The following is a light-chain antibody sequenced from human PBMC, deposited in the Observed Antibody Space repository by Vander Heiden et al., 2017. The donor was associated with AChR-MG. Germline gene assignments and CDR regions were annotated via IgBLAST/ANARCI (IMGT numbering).Light chain of an antibody. Sequence: QSVLTQPPSASGTPGQSVTISCSGSSSNIGSNTADWYQHLPGTAPKLLIYSNTQRPSGVPDRFSGSKSGTSASLAISGLQSEDEAHYYCAAWDDSLNGVVFGGGTKLTGL. CDR3: AAWDDSLNGVV. CDR1: SSNIGSNT. CDR2: SNT. J-gene: IGLJ3*02. V-gene: IGLV1-44*01.